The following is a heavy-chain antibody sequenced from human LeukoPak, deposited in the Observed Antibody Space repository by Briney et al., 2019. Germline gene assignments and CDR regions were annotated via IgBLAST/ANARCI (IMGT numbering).Heavy chain of an antibody. J-gene: IGHJ4*02. Sequence: ASVRVSCKASGYTFTGYYMHWVRQAPGQGLEWMGWINPNSGGTNYAQKFQGRVTMTRDTSISTAYMELSRLRSDDTAVYYCARDNIIAPGPGYSYGYIVGYWGQGTLVTVSS. D-gene: IGHD5-18*01. CDR1: GYTFTGYY. V-gene: IGHV1-2*02. CDR3: ARDNIIAPGPGYSYGYIVGY. CDR2: INPNSGGT.